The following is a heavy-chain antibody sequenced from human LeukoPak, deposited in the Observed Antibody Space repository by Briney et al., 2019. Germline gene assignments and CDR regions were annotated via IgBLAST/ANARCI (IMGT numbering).Heavy chain of an antibody. J-gene: IGHJ6*03. CDR3: TRGSIAYYYMDV. CDR2: VYYSGPT. D-gene: IGHD3-22*01. Sequence: PSETLSLTCTVSSGSISSSGYYWGWVRQSPGKGLEWIGTVYYSGPTFYNPSLKSRVTVSVDTSKNQFSLKLSSVTAADTAVYCCTRGSIAYYYMDVWGKGTTVTISS. V-gene: IGHV4-39*07. CDR1: SGSISSSGYY.